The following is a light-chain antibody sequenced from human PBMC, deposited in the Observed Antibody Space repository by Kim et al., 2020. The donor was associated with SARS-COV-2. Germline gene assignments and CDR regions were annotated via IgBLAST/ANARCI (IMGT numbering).Light chain of an antibody. CDR2: NAS. J-gene: IGKJ1*01. CDR3: HHYYNWPRT. CDR1: QSVSSK. V-gene: IGKV3-15*01. Sequence: VAPGERATLSCRASQSVSSKLAWYQQKPGQGPRLLIYNASTRATGIPAGFSGSGSGTEFTLTISRLQSEDFAVYYCHHYYNWPRTFGQGTKVEIK.